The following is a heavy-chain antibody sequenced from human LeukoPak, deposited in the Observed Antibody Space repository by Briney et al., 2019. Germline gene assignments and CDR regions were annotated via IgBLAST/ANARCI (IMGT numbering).Heavy chain of an antibody. Sequence: GGSLRLSCAASGFTFSSYSMNWVRQAPGKGLEWVSSISSSSSYIYYADSVKGRFTISRDNAKNSLYLQMNSLRAEDTAVYYCASWGIAAAGARGGHGAFDIWGQGTMVTVSS. CDR1: GFTFSSYS. D-gene: IGHD6-13*01. CDR2: ISSSSSYI. J-gene: IGHJ3*02. V-gene: IGHV3-21*01. CDR3: ASWGIAAAGARGGHGAFDI.